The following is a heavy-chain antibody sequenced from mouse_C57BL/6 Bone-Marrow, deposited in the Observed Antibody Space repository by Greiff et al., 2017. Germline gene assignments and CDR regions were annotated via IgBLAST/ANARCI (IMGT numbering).Heavy chain of an antibody. CDR3: AREGRYNY. V-gene: IGHV1-85*01. D-gene: IGHD2-14*01. CDR1: GYTFTSYG. J-gene: IGHJ2*01. Sequence: VQLQQSGPELVKPGASVKLSCKASGYTFTSYGMNWVKQRPGQGLEWIGWIYPRDGSTKYNEKFKGKATLTVATSSSTAYMELDCLTSEGSTVYCCAREGRYNYWGQGTTLTVSS. CDR2: IYPRDGST.